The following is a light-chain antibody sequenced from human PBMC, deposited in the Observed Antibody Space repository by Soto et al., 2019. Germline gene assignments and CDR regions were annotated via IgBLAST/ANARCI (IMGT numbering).Light chain of an antibody. Sequence: DVQMTQSPSSLSASVGDRVTITCRASQTVSTYLNWYQQKPGKAPKLLIHAASTLQSGVPSRFSGSGAGTDFTLAISGLQPEYFATYYCQQPSFGLHTFGQGTKLEIK. J-gene: IGKJ2*01. V-gene: IGKV1-39*01. CDR3: QQPSFGLHT. CDR2: AAS. CDR1: QTVSTY.